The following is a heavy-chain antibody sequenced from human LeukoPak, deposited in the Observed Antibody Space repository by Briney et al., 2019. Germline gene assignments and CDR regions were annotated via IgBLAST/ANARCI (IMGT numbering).Heavy chain of an antibody. J-gene: IGHJ4*02. V-gene: IGHV4-39*01. D-gene: IGHD3-9*01. CDR1: GGSISSSSYY. CDR2: IYYSGST. Sequence: PSETLSLTCTVSGGSISSSSYYWGWIRQPPGKGLEWIGSIYYSGSTYYNPSLKSRVTISVDTSKNQFSLQLSSVTAADTAEYYCLLTGYYLYYFDYWGQGTLVTVSS. CDR3: LLTGYYLYYFDY.